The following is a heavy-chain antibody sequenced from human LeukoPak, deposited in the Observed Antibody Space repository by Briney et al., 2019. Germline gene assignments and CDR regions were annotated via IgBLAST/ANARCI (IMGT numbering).Heavy chain of an antibody. V-gene: IGHV4-39*07. Sequence: PSETLSLTCTVSGGSISSSSYYWGWIRQPPGKGLEWIGSIYYSGSTYYNPSLKSRVTISVDTSKNQFSLKLSSVTAADTAVYYCARVRGPIAAAGTRYFDYWGQGTLVTVSS. D-gene: IGHD6-13*01. CDR3: ARVRGPIAAAGTRYFDY. CDR2: IYYSGST. CDR1: GGSISSSSYY. J-gene: IGHJ4*02.